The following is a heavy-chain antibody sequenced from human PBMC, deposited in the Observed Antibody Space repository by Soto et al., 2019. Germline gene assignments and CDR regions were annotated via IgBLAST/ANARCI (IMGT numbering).Heavy chain of an antibody. CDR2: ISSSSSYT. V-gene: IGHV3-11*06. CDR1: VFTFSDYY. Sequence: GGSLRISCAASVFTFSDYYMNWIGQAPGKGLEWVSYISSSSSYTNYADSVKGRFTISRDNAENSLYLRMNRLRAEDTAVYYCARENKGFLEWYRSYYFDYWGQGTLVTVSS. J-gene: IGHJ4*02. D-gene: IGHD3-3*01. CDR3: ARENKGFLEWYRSYYFDY.